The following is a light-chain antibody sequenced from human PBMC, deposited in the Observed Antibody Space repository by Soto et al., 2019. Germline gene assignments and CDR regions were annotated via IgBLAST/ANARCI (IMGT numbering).Light chain of an antibody. CDR1: QSLVYSDGNTY. J-gene: IGKJ5*01. Sequence: DVVMTQSPLSLPVTLGQPASISCRSSQSLVYSDGNTYLNWFHQRPGQSPRRLIYKVSNRDSGVPDRFSGSGSGTDFTLIINRLEPEDVAIYYCQQYGGSPRITFGQGTRLEIK. CDR3: QQYGGSPRIT. V-gene: IGKV2-30*01. CDR2: KVS.